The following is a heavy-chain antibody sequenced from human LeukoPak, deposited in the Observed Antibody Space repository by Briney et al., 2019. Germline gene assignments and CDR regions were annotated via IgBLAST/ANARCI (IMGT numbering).Heavy chain of an antibody. CDR2: IYTSGST. D-gene: IGHD2-2*01. V-gene: IGHV4-61*02. CDR3: ARGGRFVFPRYCSSTSCYVGDAFDI. J-gene: IGHJ3*02. CDR1: GGSISSGSYY. Sequence: SETLSLTCTVSGGSISSGSYYWSWIRQPAGKGLEWIGRIYTSGSTNYNPSLKSRVTISVDTSKNQFSLKLSSVTAADTAVYYCARGGRFVFPRYCSSTSCYVGDAFDIWGQGTMVTVSS.